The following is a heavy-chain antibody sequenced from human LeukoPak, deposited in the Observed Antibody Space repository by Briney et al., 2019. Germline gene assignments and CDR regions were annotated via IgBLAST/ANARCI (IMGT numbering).Heavy chain of an antibody. CDR3: ARGEGTWLKYGAFAI. Sequence: GGSLRLSCAASGFTFSSYAMHWVRQAPGKGLEWVAIISYDGSNKYYADSVKGRFTISRDNAKESLYLHMNSLRAEDTAVYYCARGEGTWLKYGAFAIWGQGTMVTVSS. D-gene: IGHD5-18*01. CDR1: GFTFSSYA. V-gene: IGHV3-30*03. J-gene: IGHJ3*02. CDR2: ISYDGSNK.